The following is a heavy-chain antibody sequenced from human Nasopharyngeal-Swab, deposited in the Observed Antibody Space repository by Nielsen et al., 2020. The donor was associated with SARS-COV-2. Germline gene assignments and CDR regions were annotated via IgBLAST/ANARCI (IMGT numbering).Heavy chain of an antibody. V-gene: IGHV1-24*01. J-gene: IGHJ5*02. CDR2: FDPEDGET. CDR3: ATTTPIVGAPSWFNP. D-gene: IGHD1-26*01. Sequence: ASVKVSCKVSGYTLTELSMHWVRQAPGKGLEWMGGFDPEDGETIYAQKFQGRVTMTEDTSIDTAYMELSSLRSEDTAVYYCATTTPIVGAPSWFNPWGQGTLVTVSS. CDR1: GYTLTELS.